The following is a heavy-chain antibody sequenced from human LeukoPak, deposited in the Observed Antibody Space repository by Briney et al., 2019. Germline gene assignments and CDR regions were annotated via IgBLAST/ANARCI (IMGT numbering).Heavy chain of an antibody. V-gene: IGHV4-61*01. J-gene: IGHJ4*02. CDR1: GYSISSGYY. Sequence: PSETLSLTCTVSGYSISSGYYWGWIRQPPGKGLEWIGYIYYSGSTNYNPSLKSRVTISVDTSMNQFSLKLSSVTAADTAVYYCARSNSGYDFDYWGQGTLVTVSS. CDR2: IYYSGST. D-gene: IGHD3-22*01. CDR3: ARSNSGYDFDY.